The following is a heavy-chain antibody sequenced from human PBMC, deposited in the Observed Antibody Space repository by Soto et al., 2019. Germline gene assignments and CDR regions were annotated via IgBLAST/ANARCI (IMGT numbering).Heavy chain of an antibody. CDR1: GFTVSSNY. D-gene: IGHD3-22*01. Sequence: PGGSLRLSCAASGFTVSSNYMSWVRQAPGKGLEWISIIYSAGNTYYADSVKGRFTISRDNAKNSLYLQMNSLRAEDTAVYYCARDQLYYNDISGRPLNAFDVWGQGTMVTVSS. CDR2: IYSAGNT. V-gene: IGHV3-66*01. J-gene: IGHJ3*01. CDR3: ARDQLYYNDISGRPLNAFDV.